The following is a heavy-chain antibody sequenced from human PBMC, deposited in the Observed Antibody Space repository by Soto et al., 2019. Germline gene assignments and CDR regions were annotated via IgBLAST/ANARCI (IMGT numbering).Heavy chain of an antibody. D-gene: IGHD6-6*01. Sequence: ASVKFSCKASGYPFTCYFIQWVRHAPGQGLEWMGLINPNTGGTYYAHQFQGRVTMSRDTSISTAYMELSRLTSDDTAMYYCARSLSTISARPDSWGQGTLVTVSS. V-gene: IGHV1-2*07. CDR1: GYPFTCYF. CDR3: ARSLSTISARPDS. CDR2: INPNTGGT. J-gene: IGHJ4*02.